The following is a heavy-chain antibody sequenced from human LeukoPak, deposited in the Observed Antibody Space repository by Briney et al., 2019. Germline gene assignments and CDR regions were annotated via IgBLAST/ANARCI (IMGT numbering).Heavy chain of an antibody. CDR3: ARDMVATIKSHYYFDY. D-gene: IGHD5-12*01. V-gene: IGHV4-4*07. CDR1: GGSISSYY. CDR2: IYTSRST. Sequence: SETLSLTCTVSGGSISSYYWSWIRQPAGKGLEWIGRIYTSRSTNYNPSLKSRVTMSVDTSKNQFSLKLSSVTAADTAVYYCARDMVATIKSHYYFDYWGQGTLVTVSS. J-gene: IGHJ4*02.